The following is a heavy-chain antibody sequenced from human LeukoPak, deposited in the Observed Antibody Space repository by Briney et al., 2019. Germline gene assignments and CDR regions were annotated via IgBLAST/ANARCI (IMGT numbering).Heavy chain of an antibody. V-gene: IGHV1-2*02. D-gene: IGHD3-22*01. CDR3: ARDAKSTYYYDSSGYYGQY. J-gene: IGHJ4*02. CDR1: GYTFTGYY. Sequence: ASVKVSCKASGYTFTGYYMHWVRQAPGQGLEWMGWINPNSGGTSYAQKFQGRVTMTRDTSISTAYMELSRLRSDDTAVYYCARDAKSTYYYDSSGYYGQYWGQGTLVTVSS. CDR2: INPNSGGT.